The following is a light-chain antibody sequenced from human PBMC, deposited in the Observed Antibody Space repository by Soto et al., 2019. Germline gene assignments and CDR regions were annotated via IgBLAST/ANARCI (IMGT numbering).Light chain of an antibody. J-gene: IGLJ2*01. V-gene: IGLV1-36*01. CDR3: AAWDDSLNGPV. CDR1: SSNIGNNV. CDR2: YDD. Sequence: QSVLTQPPSVSEAPRQRVTISCSGSSSNIGNNVVNWYQQLPGKGPKLLIFYDDLMPSGVSDRFSGSKSGTSASLAISGLQSEDEATYYCAAWDDSLNGPVFGGGTKVTVL.